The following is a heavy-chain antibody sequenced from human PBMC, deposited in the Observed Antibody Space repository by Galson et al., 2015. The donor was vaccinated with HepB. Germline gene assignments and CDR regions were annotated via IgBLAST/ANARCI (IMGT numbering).Heavy chain of an antibody. CDR2: ISYDGSNK. V-gene: IGHV3-30*03. Sequence: SLRLSCAASGFTFSSYGMHWVRQAPGKGLEWVAVISYDGSNKYYADSVKGRFTISRDNSKNTLYLQMNSRRAEDTAVYYCATASYYYDSSGYYAFDYWGQGTLVTVSS. D-gene: IGHD3-22*01. CDR3: ATASYYYDSSGYYAFDY. J-gene: IGHJ4*02. CDR1: GFTFSSYG.